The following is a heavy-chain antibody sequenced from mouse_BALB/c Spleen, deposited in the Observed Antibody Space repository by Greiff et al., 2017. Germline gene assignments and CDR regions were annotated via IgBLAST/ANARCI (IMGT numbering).Heavy chain of an antibody. Sequence: EVHLVESGGGLVQPGGSMKLSCVASGFTFSNYWMNWVRQSPEKGLEWVAEIRLKSNNYATHYAESVKGRFTISRDDSKSSVYLQMNNLRAEDTGIYYCTRWDYYGSYYFDYWGQGTTLTVSS. D-gene: IGHD1-2*01. V-gene: IGHV6-6*02. J-gene: IGHJ2*01. CDR3: TRWDYYGSYYFDY. CDR2: IRLKSNNYAT. CDR1: GFTFSNYW.